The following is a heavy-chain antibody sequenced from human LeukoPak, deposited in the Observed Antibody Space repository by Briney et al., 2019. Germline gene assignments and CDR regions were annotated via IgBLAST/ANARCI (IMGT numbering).Heavy chain of an antibody. D-gene: IGHD1-1*01. CDR2: INPNSGGT. CDR1: EYTFTGYY. J-gene: IGHJ4*02. Sequence: ASVKVSCKASEYTFTGYYMHWVRQAPGQGLEWMGRINPNSGGTNYAQKFQDRVTMTRDTSISTAYMELNSLRSEDTAVYYCARTAPYAGSWNAKANSYYLDYWGQGSLVTVSS. CDR3: ARTAPYAGSWNAKANSYYLDY. V-gene: IGHV1-2*06.